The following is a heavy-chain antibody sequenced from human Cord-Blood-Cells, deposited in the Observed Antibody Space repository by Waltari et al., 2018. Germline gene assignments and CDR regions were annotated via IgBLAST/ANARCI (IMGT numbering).Heavy chain of an antibody. V-gene: IGHV1-2*04. CDR1: GYTFTGYY. J-gene: IGHJ3*02. CDR2: IKPNSGGT. D-gene: IGHD7-27*01. Sequence: QVQLVQSGAEVKKPGASVKVSCKASGYTFTGYYMHWVRQAPGKGLGWMGWIKPNSGGTNYDKTFQGWVTMARDKSISTAYMELSRLRSDDTAVYYCARDKLGMGMDIWGQGTMVTVSS. CDR3: ARDKLGMGMDI.